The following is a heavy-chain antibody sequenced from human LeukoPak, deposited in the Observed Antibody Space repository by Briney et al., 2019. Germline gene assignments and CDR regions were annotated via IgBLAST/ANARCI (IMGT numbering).Heavy chain of an antibody. D-gene: IGHD3-10*01. CDR2: IGSSGSTI. J-gene: IGHJ4*02. Sequence: GGSLRLSCAASGFIFSDYYMTWIRQAPGKGLEWISHIGSSGSTIYYADSMKGRFTISRDNTKKSLYLQMNSLRAEVTAVYYCARALWLGEGFFDYWGQGTPVTVSS. CDR3: ARALWLGEGFFDY. V-gene: IGHV3-11*04. CDR1: GFIFSDYY.